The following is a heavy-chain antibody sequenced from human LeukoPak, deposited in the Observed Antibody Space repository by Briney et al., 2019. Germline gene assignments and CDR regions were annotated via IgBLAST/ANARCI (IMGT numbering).Heavy chain of an antibody. D-gene: IGHD3-22*01. Sequence: GGSLRLSCAASGFTFSSYAMSWVRQAPGKGLEWVANIKEDGSEKYYVDSVKGRFTVSRDNAKNSLYLQMNSLRAEDTAVYYCAATYYYDSSGYHWGQGTLVTVSS. CDR3: AATYYYDSSGYH. CDR1: GFTFSSYA. V-gene: IGHV3-7*01. J-gene: IGHJ5*02. CDR2: IKEDGSEK.